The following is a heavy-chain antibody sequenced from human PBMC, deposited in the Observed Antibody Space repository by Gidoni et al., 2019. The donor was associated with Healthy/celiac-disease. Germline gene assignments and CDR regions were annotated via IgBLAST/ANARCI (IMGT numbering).Heavy chain of an antibody. CDR1: GFSLSTSGVG. D-gene: IGHD3-3*01. CDR3: ARYDFWSGMIDY. J-gene: IGHJ4*02. CDR2: IYWDDDK. V-gene: IGHV2-5*02. Sequence: QITLKESGPTLVKPTQTLTLTCTFSGFSLSTSGVGVGWIRQPPGKALEWLALIYWDDDKRYSPSLKSRLTITKDTSQNQVVLTMPNMDPVATATYYCARYDFWSGMIDYWGQGTLVTVSS.